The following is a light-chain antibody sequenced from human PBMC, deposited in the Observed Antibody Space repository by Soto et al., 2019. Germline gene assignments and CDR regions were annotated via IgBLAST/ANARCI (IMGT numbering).Light chain of an antibody. J-gene: IGKJ1*01. Sequence: EIVLTQSPGTLSLSPGERATLSCRASQNINSNYLAWYQQKPGQSPRVLMYGASSRAPGIPDRFSGSASETDFTLTISSLEPEDFAVYYCQQYDSSPRTFGQGTKVEIK. V-gene: IGKV3-20*01. CDR2: GAS. CDR3: QQYDSSPRT. CDR1: QNINSNY.